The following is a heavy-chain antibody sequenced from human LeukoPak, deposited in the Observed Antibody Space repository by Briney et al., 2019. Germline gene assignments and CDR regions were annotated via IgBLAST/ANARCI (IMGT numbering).Heavy chain of an antibody. J-gene: IGHJ6*02. CDR3: ARHMDTAMVGYGMDV. V-gene: IGHV1-2*04. D-gene: IGHD5-18*01. CDR2: INPNSGGT. Sequence: GASVEVSCKASGYTFTGYYMHWVRQAPGQGLEWMGWINPNSGGTNYAQKFQGWVTMTRDTSISTAYMELSRLRSDDTAVYYCARHMDTAMVGYGMDVWGQGTTVTVSS. CDR1: GYTFTGYY.